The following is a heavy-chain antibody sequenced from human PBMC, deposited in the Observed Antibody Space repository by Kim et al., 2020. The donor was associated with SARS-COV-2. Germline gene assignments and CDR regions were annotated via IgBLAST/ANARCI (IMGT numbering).Heavy chain of an antibody. V-gene: IGHV4-31*03. J-gene: IGHJ4*02. CDR1: GGSISSGGYY. CDR2: IYYSGST. CDR3: ARASFSTIFGVVIIGHFAY. Sequence: SETLSLTCTVSGGSISSGGYYWSWIRQHPGKGLEWIGYIYYSGSTYYNPSLKSRVTISVDTSKNQFSLKLSSVTAADTAVYYCARASFSTIFGVVIIGHFAYWGQGTLVTVSS. D-gene: IGHD3-3*01.